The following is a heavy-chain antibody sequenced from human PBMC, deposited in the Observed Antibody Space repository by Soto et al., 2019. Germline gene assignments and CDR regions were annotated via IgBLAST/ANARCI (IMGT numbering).Heavy chain of an antibody. CDR1: SGSLSGYQ. V-gene: IGHV4-34*01. CDR3: ARGLILWFGELSRRGGYYYYMDV. D-gene: IGHD3-10*01. Sequence: QVQLQQWGAGLLKPSETLSLTCAVYSGSLSGYQWSWIRQTPGKGLEWIGGINDSGNINYNPSLKSRVTTLVDSPKKQISLRLYSVTAADTAVYYCARGLILWFGELSRRGGYYYYMDVWGKGTTVTVSS. CDR2: INDSGNI. J-gene: IGHJ6*03.